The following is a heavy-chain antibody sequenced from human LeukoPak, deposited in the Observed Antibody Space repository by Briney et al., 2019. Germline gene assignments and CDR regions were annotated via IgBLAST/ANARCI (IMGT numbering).Heavy chain of an antibody. CDR1: GYSCTSHW. D-gene: IGHD1-26*01. Sequence: GEPLKISSKYSGYSCTSHWGGCGRQMPEKVLWIMGIIYTGDSNTRYSPSFQGQVQISADKSISPAYLQWSSLKASDTAMYFCPVRYSGSYNDYWGQGTLVTVSS. J-gene: IGHJ4*02. CDR2: IYTGDSNT. V-gene: IGHV5-51*01. CDR3: PVRYSGSYNDY.